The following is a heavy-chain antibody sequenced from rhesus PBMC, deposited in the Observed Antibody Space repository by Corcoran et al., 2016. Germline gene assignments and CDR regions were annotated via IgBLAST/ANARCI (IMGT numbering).Heavy chain of an antibody. Sequence: QVQLQESGPGLVKPSETLSLTCAVSGGSISSSNWWSWIRKPPGKGLEWIGGIYSNSESTNYNPSLKSRVTISKDTSKNQFSLKLSSVTAADTAVYYCASPSYYNIWTGYSYWGQGVLVTVSS. V-gene: IGHV4S12*01. CDR3: ASPSYYNIWTGYSY. J-gene: IGHJ4*01. CDR1: GGSISSSNW. CDR2: IYSNSEST. D-gene: IGHD3-3*01.